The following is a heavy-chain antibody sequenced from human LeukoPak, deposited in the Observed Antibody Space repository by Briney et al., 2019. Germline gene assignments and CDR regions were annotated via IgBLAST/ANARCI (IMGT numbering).Heavy chain of an antibody. V-gene: IGHV4-59*01. J-gene: IGHJ3*02. CDR2: IYYSGST. D-gene: IGHD6-19*01. CDR1: GGSISTYY. CDR3: ARAYSSGWKDAFDI. Sequence: SETLSLTCTVSGGSISTYYWTWIRQPPGKGLEWIGYIYYSGSTNYNPSLKSRVTISVDTSKNQFSLKLSSVTAADTAVYYCARAYSSGWKDAFDIWGQGTMVTVSS.